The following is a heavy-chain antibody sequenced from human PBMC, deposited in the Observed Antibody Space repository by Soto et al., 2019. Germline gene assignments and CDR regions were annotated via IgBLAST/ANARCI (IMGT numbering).Heavy chain of an antibody. CDR2: IYWDDDK. V-gene: IGHV2-5*02. D-gene: IGHD6-13*01. CDR3: AHSRRGYSSTSWVD. CDR1: GFSLSTSGVG. Sequence: QITLKESGPTLVKPTQTLTLTRTFSGFSLSTSGVGVGWIRQPPGKALEWLALIYWDDDKRYSPSLKSRLTITKDTSKNQVVLTMTNMDPVDTATYYCAHSRRGYSSTSWVDWGQGTLVTVSS. J-gene: IGHJ4*02.